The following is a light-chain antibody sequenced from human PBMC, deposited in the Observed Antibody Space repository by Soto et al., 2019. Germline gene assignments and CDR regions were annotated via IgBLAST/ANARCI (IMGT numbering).Light chain of an antibody. CDR1: SSDIGNYNL. CDR3: CSFAGTRTYV. J-gene: IGLJ1*01. Sequence: QSVLSQPASVSGSPVQSITISCTGTSSDIGNYNLVSWYQHHPGKAPKLMIYGVTKLPSGVSNRFSGSKSGNTASLTISGLQTDDEADYYCCSFAGTRTYVFGTGTKLTVL. CDR2: GVT. V-gene: IGLV2-23*02.